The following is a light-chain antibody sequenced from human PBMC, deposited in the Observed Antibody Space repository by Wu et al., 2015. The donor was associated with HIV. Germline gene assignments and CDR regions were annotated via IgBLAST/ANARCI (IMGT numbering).Light chain of an antibody. V-gene: IGKV3-11*01. CDR2: DVS. J-gene: IGKJ2*03. Sequence: EILLTQSPATLSFSPGERATLSCRANESVSSDLGWYQQAPGQPPRLLIFDVSIRAAGIPPRFSGSGADTDFTLSISSLELEDFAIYYCHQRHKWPQSFGQGTKLEIK. CDR3: HQRHKWPQS. CDR1: ESVSSD.